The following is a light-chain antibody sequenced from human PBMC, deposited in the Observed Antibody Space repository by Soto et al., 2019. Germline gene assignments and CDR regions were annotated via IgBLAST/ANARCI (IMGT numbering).Light chain of an antibody. CDR1: QSLLYRDGNTY. CDR2: KIS. J-gene: IGKJ1*01. V-gene: IGKV2-30*01. Sequence: DVVMTQSPLSLPVTLGQPASISCRSSQSLLYRDGNTYLNWFQQRPGQSPRRLIYKISNRDSGVPDRFSGSGSGTDFTLKISRVEAEDVAVYYCMQGTHWPWTFGQGTRVEIK. CDR3: MQGTHWPWT.